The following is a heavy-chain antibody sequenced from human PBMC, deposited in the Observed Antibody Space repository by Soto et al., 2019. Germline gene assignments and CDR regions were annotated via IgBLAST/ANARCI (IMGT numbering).Heavy chain of an antibody. J-gene: IGHJ5*02. CDR1: GYTFTGYY. V-gene: IGHV1-2*02. Sequence: ASVKVSCKASGYTFTGYYMHWVRQAPGQGLEWMGWINPNSGGTNYAQKFQGRATMTRDTSISTAYMELSRLRSDDTAVYYCARDNMPRLYYYDSSGYYFNWFDPWGQGTLVTVSS. CDR2: INPNSGGT. D-gene: IGHD3-22*01. CDR3: ARDNMPRLYYYDSSGYYFNWFDP.